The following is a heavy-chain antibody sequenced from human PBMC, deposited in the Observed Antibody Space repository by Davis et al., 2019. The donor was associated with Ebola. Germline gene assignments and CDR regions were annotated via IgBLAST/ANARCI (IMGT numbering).Heavy chain of an antibody. CDR1: GFSFSSTW. CDR3: ARDRYYTIDV. CDR2: IHSDGTST. V-gene: IGHV3-74*01. Sequence: GESLKISCAAFGFSFSSTWMHWVRQAPGKGLVWVSRIHSDGTSTIYTDSVKGRFTISRDNAKNTLYLQMNSLRAEDTAVYYCARDRYYTIDVWGQGTTVTVSS. D-gene: IGHD3-10*01. J-gene: IGHJ6*02.